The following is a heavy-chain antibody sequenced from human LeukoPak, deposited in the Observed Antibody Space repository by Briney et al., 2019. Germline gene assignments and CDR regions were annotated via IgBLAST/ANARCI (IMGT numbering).Heavy chain of an antibody. D-gene: IGHD3-10*01. CDR2: INPDSGGT. Sequence: ASVKVSCKASGYTFTGYYMHLVRQAPGQGLELMGWINPDSGGTNYAQKFQGRVTMTRDTSISTAYMELSRLRSDDTAVYYCAGTEAPNYYGSGSSPFDYWGQGTLSPSPQ. V-gene: IGHV1-2*02. CDR1: GYTFTGYY. CDR3: AGTEAPNYYGSGSSPFDY. J-gene: IGHJ4*02.